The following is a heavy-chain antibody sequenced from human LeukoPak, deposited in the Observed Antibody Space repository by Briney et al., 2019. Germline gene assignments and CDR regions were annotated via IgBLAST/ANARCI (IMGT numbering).Heavy chain of an antibody. V-gene: IGHV3-20*04. J-gene: IGHJ6*02. Sequence: PGGSLRLSCLASGFPFHDYGMNWVRQAPGKGLEVVCGISWNGGFTAYIDSVKGRFTISRDNAKNSLYLQMNSLRAEDTAVYYCAREERVLGVYSNHPHYYGMDVWGQGTTVTVSS. D-gene: IGHD4-4*01. CDR3: AREERVLGVYSNHPHYYGMDV. CDR2: ISWNGGFT. CDR1: GFPFHDYG.